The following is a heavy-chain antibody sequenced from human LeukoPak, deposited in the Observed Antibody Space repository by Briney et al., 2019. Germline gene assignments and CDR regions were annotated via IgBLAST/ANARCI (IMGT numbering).Heavy chain of an antibody. D-gene: IGHD6-19*01. CDR3: ATGPPPPHTEVSGANWFDS. J-gene: IGHJ5*01. CDR2: IYPSVSDT. Sequence: GESLEISCKASGYQYTNYWIAWVRQMPGKGLEWMGIIYPSVSDTIYSPSFQGLVTISADKSISTAYLQCSSLKASDTAMFYCATGPPPPHTEVSGANWFDSWGRATLVTVSS. V-gene: IGHV5-51*01. CDR1: GYQYTNYW.